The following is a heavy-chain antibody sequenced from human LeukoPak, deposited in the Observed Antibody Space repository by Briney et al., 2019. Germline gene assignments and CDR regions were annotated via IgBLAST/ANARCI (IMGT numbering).Heavy chain of an antibody. Sequence: GGSLRLSCAASGFTFTSYWMHWVRQVPGKGLVWVSRITSDGSSTSYAGSVKGRFTISGDNAKNTLYLQMNSLRPEDTAVYYCARGDGHGFDIWGQGTMVTVSS. CDR3: ARGDGHGFDI. J-gene: IGHJ3*02. D-gene: IGHD5-24*01. V-gene: IGHV3-74*01. CDR1: GFTFTSYW. CDR2: ITSDGSST.